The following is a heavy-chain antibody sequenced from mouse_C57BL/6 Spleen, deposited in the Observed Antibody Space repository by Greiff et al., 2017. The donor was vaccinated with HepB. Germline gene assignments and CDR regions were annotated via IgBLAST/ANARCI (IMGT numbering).Heavy chain of an antibody. V-gene: IGHV14-4*01. Sequence: EVQLQQSGAELVRPGASVKLSCTASGFNIKDDYMHWVKQRPEPGLEWIGWIDPENGDTEYASKFQGKATITADTSSNTAYLQLSSLTSEDTAVYYCTTGGWPFDYWGQGTTLTVSS. D-gene: IGHD1-1*02. CDR1: GFNIKDDY. J-gene: IGHJ2*01. CDR2: IDPENGDT. CDR3: TTGGWPFDY.